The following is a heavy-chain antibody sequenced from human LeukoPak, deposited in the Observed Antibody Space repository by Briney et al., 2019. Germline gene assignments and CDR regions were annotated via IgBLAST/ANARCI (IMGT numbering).Heavy chain of an antibody. Sequence: SETLSLTCTVSAVSISGSYWTWIRQSPGKGLEWIGYIYYSGSTNYNPSLKSRVTISVDTSKNQFSLKLSSVTAADTAVYYCARADLSYGLFLQYWGQGTLVTVSS. V-gene: IGHV4-59*12. CDR3: ARADLSYGLFLQY. CDR1: AVSISGSY. CDR2: IYYSGST. J-gene: IGHJ4*02. D-gene: IGHD5-18*01.